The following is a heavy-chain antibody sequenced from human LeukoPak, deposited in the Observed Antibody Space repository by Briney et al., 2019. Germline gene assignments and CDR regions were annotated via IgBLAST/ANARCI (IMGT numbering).Heavy chain of an antibody. CDR2: INPNSGGT. J-gene: IGHJ4*02. V-gene: IGHV1-2*02. Sequence: GASVKVSCKASGYTFTGYYMRWVRQAPGQGLEWMGWINPNSGGTNYAQKFQGRVTMTRDTSISTAYMELSGLRSDDTAVYYCAREALSYGSGSQGVDYWGQGTLVTVSS. CDR3: AREALSYGSGSQGVDY. CDR1: GYTFTGYY. D-gene: IGHD3-10*01.